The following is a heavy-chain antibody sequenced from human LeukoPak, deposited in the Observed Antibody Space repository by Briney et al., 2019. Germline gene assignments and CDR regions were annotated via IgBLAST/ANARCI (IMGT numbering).Heavy chain of an antibody. CDR3: ARGWPYYYDSSGYFYFDY. D-gene: IGHD3-22*01. V-gene: IGHV3-7*01. Sequence: GGSLRLSCAASGFIFSSYWMSWVRQAPGKRLEWVANKKQDGSEKYYVDSVKGRFTISRDNAKNSLYLQMNSLRAEDTAVYYCARGWPYYYDSSGYFYFDYWGQGTLVTVSS. CDR1: GFIFSSYW. CDR2: KKQDGSEK. J-gene: IGHJ4*02.